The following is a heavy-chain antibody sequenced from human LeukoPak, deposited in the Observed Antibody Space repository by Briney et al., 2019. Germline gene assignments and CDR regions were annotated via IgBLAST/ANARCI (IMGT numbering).Heavy chain of an antibody. CDR1: GFTFDDYA. Sequence: GGSLRLSCAASGFTFDDYAMHWVRQAPGKGLEWVSGISWNSGSIGYADSVKGRFTISRDNAKNSLYLQMNSLRAEDTALYHCARVEDDSGVYDSSGYYSYWGQGTLVTVSS. CDR2: ISWNSGSI. D-gene: IGHD3-22*01. CDR3: ARVEDDSGVYDSSGYYSY. J-gene: IGHJ4*02. V-gene: IGHV3-9*01.